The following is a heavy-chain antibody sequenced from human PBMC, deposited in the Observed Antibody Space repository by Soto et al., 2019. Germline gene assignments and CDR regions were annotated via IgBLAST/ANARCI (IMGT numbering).Heavy chain of an antibody. J-gene: IGHJ4*02. V-gene: IGHV3-23*01. CDR2: ISGGDGSP. Sequence: GGSLRLSCVASGFTFSSYAMTWVRQAPGKGLEWVSAISGGDGSPSYADSVKGRFTISRDNSKNTLYLHMNSLRADDTAAYYCAKWHTYNYDSLAFSGFDCSGQVPHFTLSS. D-gene: IGHD3-16*01. CDR3: AKWHTYNYDSLAFSGFDC. CDR1: GFTFSSYA.